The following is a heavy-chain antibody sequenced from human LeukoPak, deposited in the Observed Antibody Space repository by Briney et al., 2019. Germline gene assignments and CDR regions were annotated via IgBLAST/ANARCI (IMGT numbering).Heavy chain of an antibody. CDR2: IYYSGNT. CDR3: ARAEPPSSGYN. D-gene: IGHD3-22*01. Sequence: SETLSLTCTVSGGSISSYYWSWIRQSPGKGLEWIGFIYYSGNTNSNPSLKSRVTMSVDTSKNQFSLRLSSVTAADTAVYYCARAEPPSSGYNWGQGTLVTVSS. J-gene: IGHJ4*02. V-gene: IGHV4-59*12. CDR1: GGSISSYY.